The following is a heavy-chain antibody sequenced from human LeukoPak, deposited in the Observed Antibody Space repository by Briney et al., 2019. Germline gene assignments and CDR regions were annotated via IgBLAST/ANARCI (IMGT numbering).Heavy chain of an antibody. CDR1: GFTFSSYS. Sequence: PGGSLRLSCAASGFTFSSYSMNWVRQAPGKGLEWVSYISSSSSTIYYADSVKGRFTISRDNAKNSLYLQMNSLRAEDTAVYYCARDLKVVSHRVVRGVIAYWGQGTLVTVSS. D-gene: IGHD3-10*01. CDR2: ISSSSSTI. J-gene: IGHJ4*02. CDR3: ARDLKVVSHRVVRGVIAY. V-gene: IGHV3-48*04.